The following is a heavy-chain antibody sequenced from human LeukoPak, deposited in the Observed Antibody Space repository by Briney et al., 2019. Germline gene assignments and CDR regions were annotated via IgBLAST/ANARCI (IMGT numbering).Heavy chain of an antibody. J-gene: IGHJ4*02. CDR1: GGTFSSYA. Sequence: GSSVKVSCKASGGTFSSYAISWVRQAPGQGLEWMGWISAYNGNTNYAQKLQGRVTMTTDTSTSTAYMELRSLRSDDTAVYYCARGLGHEEFDYWGQGTLVTVSS. V-gene: IGHV1-18*01. CDR3: ARGLGHEEFDY. CDR2: ISAYNGNT.